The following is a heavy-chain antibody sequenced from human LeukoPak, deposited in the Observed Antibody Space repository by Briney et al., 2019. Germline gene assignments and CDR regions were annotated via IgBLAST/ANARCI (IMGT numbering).Heavy chain of an antibody. CDR1: GGTFSSYA. Sequence: AASVKVSCXASGGTFSSYAISWVRQAPGQGLEWMGGIIPIFGTANYAQKFQGRVTITADKSTSTAYMELSSLRSEDTAVYYCATAGYYYDSSGYCFDYCGQGTLVTVSS. CDR3: ATAGYYYDSSGYCFDY. V-gene: IGHV1-69*06. CDR2: IIPIFGTA. J-gene: IGHJ4*02. D-gene: IGHD3-22*01.